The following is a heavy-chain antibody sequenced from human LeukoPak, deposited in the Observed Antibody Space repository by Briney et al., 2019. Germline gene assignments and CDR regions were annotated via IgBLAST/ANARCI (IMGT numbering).Heavy chain of an antibody. Sequence: SETLSLTCAGYGGSFSGYYWSWIRQPPGKGLEWIGEINHSGSTNYNPSLKSRVTISVDTSKNQFSLKLSSVTAADTAVYYCARTAVTTDYYYYYGMDVWGKGTTVTVSS. V-gene: IGHV4-34*01. CDR2: INHSGST. D-gene: IGHD4-17*01. J-gene: IGHJ6*04. CDR3: ARTAVTTDYYYYYGMDV. CDR1: GGSFSGYY.